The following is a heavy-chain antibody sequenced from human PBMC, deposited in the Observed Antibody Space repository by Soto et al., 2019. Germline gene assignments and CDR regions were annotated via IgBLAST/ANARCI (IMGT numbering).Heavy chain of an antibody. CDR1: GFTFSSYG. D-gene: IGHD6-13*01. CDR3: ARGQQLVQGLKVWFDP. CDR2: IWYDGSNK. V-gene: IGHV3-33*01. J-gene: IGHJ5*02. Sequence: QVQLVESGGGVVQPGRSLRLSCAASGFTFSSYGMHWVRQAPGKGLEWVAVIWYDGSNKYYADSVKGRFTISRDNSKNTLYLQMNSLSAEDTAVYYCARGQQLVQGLKVWFDPWGQGTLVTVSS.